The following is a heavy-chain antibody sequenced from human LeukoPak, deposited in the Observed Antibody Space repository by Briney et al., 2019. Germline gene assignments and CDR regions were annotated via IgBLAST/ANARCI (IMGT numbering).Heavy chain of an antibody. D-gene: IGHD6-13*01. CDR1: GFTFSSYG. CDR2: ISYDGSNK. CDR3: ASEGIAAAAGI. Sequence: GGALRLSCAASGFTFSSYGRHGGRQAPGKGLEWVAVISYDGSNKYYADSVKGRFTISRYNSKNTMSLQMNSLRAEDTAVYYCASEGIAAAAGIWGQGTMVTVSS. J-gene: IGHJ3*02. V-gene: IGHV3-30*03.